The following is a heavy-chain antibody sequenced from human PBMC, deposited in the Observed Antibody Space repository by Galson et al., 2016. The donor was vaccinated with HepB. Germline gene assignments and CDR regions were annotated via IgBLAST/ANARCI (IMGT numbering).Heavy chain of an antibody. V-gene: IGHV3-33*01. CDR2: IWYNERNK. CDR3: TRYGFGGTNDAFDI. D-gene: IGHD3-10*01. Sequence: SLRLSCAASGIRLNAYGGTHWVRQAPGKGLEWVAVIWYNERNKHYGDSVKGRFSISKDDSKNTVYLEMNDLRDEDTALYYCTRYGFGGTNDAFDIWGQGTFVAVSS. CDR1: GIRLNAYGG. J-gene: IGHJ3*02.